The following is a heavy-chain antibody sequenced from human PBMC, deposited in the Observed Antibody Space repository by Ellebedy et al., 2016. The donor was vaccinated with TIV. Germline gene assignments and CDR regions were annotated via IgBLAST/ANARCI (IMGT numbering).Heavy chain of an antibody. CDR3: AREGTDGYNYFDY. V-gene: IGHV4-61*08. J-gene: IGHJ4*02. D-gene: IGHD5-24*01. CDR1: GGSVSSGDYY. Sequence: MPSETLSLTCTVSGGSVSSGDYYWNWIRKPPGKGLEWIAYVNYSGSTNYNPSLESRVTISVDTSKNQVSLKLTSVTAADTAVYYCAREGTDGYNYFDYWGRGTLVTVSS. CDR2: VNYSGST.